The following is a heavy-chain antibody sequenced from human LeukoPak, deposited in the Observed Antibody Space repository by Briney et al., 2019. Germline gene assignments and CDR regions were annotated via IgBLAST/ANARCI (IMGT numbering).Heavy chain of an antibody. V-gene: IGHV4-30-2*01. CDR2: IYHSGST. CDR3: AGTNSYCGGDCYSPPFDY. Sequence: WVRQMPGKGLEWIGYIYHSGSTYYNPSLKSRVTISVDRSKNQFSLKLSSVTAADTAVYYCAGTNSYCGGDCYSPPFDYWGQGTLVTVSS. D-gene: IGHD2-21*01. J-gene: IGHJ4*02.